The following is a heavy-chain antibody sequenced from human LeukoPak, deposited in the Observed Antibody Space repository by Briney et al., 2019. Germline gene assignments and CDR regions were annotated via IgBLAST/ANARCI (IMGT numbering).Heavy chain of an antibody. D-gene: IGHD2-8*01. J-gene: IGHJ3*02. CDR1: GFAVSSSY. V-gene: IGHV3-66*01. CDR3: ARGVSRAFDI. CDR2: IYSGGSA. Sequence: GGSLGLSCAASGFAVSSSYMSWVRQAPGKGLEWVSIIYSGGSAYYADSVKGRFTISRDNSKNTLYLQMNSLRAEDTAVYYCARGVSRAFDIWGQGTMVTVSS.